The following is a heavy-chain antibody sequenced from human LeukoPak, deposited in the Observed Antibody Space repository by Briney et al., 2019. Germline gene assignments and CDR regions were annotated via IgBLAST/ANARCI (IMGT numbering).Heavy chain of an antibody. V-gene: IGHV5-10-1*01. CDR2: IDPSDSYT. D-gene: IGHD1-1*01. CDR1: GYSFTSYW. J-gene: IGHJ6*02. Sequence: GESLKISCKSSGYSFTSYWISWVRPLPGKGLEWMGRIDPSDSYTNYSPSFQGHVTISADKSISTAYLQWSSLKASDTAMYYCARHENPLGTSRGMDVWGQGTTVTVSS. CDR3: ARHENPLGTSRGMDV.